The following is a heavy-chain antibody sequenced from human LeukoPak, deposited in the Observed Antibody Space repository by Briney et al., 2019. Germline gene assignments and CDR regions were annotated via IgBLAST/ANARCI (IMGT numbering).Heavy chain of an antibody. D-gene: IGHD6-19*01. CDR3: AKDAGSGWYYFDY. Sequence: PGGSLRLSCAASGFTFSNAWMNWVRQAPGKGLEWVGRIKSKTDGGTTDYAAPVKGRFTISRDDSKNTLYLQMNSLKTEDTAVYYCAKDAGSGWYYFDYWGQGTLVTVSS. V-gene: IGHV3-15*07. CDR2: IKSKTDGGTT. J-gene: IGHJ4*02. CDR1: GFTFSNAW.